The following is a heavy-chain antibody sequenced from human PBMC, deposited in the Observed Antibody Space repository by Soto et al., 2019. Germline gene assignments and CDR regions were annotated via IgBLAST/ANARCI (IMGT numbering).Heavy chain of an antibody. CDR3: ARSDGRY. CDR1: GTSISSYY. V-gene: IGHV4-59*01. J-gene: IGHJ4*02. Sequence: SETLSLTCTVSGTSISSYYWSWIRQPPGKGLEWIGYIYYSGSTNYNPSLKSRVTISVDTSKNQFSLKLSSVTAADTAVYYCARSDGRYWGQGTLVTVSS. CDR2: IYYSGST.